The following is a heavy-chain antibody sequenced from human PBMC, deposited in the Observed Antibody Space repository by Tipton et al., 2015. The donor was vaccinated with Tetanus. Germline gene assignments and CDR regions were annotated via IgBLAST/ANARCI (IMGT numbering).Heavy chain of an antibody. Sequence: LRLSCTVSGGSISSYYWSWIRQPAGKGLEWIGRIYTSGSTNYNPSLKSRVTMSVGTSKIQFSLKVSSVTAADTAVYYCARLSSSANDAHAFDIWGQGTMVTVSS. CDR3: ARLSSSANDAHAFDI. J-gene: IGHJ3*02. CDR2: IYTSGST. D-gene: IGHD3-22*01. V-gene: IGHV4-4*07. CDR1: GGSISSYY.